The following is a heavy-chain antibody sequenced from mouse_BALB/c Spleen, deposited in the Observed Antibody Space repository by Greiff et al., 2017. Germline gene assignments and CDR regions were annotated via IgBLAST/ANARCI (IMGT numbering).Heavy chain of an antibody. D-gene: IGHD2-14*01. V-gene: IGHV1-37*01. J-gene: IGHJ4*01. CDR3: GSPRYDYAMDY. Sequence: EVQVVESGPELVKPGASVKISCKASGYSFTGYFMNWVKQSHGKSLEWIGRINPYNGDTFYNQKFKGKATLTVDKSSSTAHMELLSLTSEDSAVYYCGSPRYDYAMDYWGQGTSVTVSS. CDR2: INPYNGDT. CDR1: GYSFTGYF.